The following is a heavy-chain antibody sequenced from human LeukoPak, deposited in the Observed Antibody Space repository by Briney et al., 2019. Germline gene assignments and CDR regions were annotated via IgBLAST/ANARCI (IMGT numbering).Heavy chain of an antibody. CDR3: ARARVRLWPYYYMDV. V-gene: IGHV1-18*01. CDR1: GGTFSSYA. Sequence: GASVKVSCKASGGTFSSYAISWVRQAPGQGLEWMGWISAYNGNTNYAQKLQGRVTMTTDTSTSTAYMELRSLRSDDTAVYYCARARVRLWPYYYMDVWGKGTTVTISS. CDR2: ISAYNGNT. D-gene: IGHD3-10*01. J-gene: IGHJ6*03.